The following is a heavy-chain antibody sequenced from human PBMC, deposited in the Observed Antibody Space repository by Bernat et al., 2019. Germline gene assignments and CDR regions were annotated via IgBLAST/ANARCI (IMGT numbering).Heavy chain of an antibody. CDR2: INTDARST. J-gene: IGHJ3*02. Sequence: EVQLVESGGGLVQPGGSMRLSCTASGFTFSSYWMHWVRQAPGKGLVWVSRINTDARSTNYADFVKGRFTISRDNAKNTLYLEMNSLRAEDTAVYYCAREETRGRDAFDMWGQGTMITVSS. V-gene: IGHV3-74*01. D-gene: IGHD3-16*01. CDR3: AREETRGRDAFDM. CDR1: GFTFSSYW.